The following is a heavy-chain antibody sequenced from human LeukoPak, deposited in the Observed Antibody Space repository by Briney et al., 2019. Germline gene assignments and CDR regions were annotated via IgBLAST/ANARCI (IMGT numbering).Heavy chain of an antibody. CDR2: ISYSGST. CDR3: ASAPHVNYFDF. J-gene: IGHJ4*02. Sequence: SETLSLTCTVSGDSMTNYYWSWIRQPPGMGLEWIGYISYSGSTNYNPSLKSRVTISIDTSKNQFSLKLSYVTAADTAVYYCASAPHVNYFDFWGQGALVTVST. V-gene: IGHV4-59*08. D-gene: IGHD2/OR15-2a*01. CDR1: GDSMTNYY.